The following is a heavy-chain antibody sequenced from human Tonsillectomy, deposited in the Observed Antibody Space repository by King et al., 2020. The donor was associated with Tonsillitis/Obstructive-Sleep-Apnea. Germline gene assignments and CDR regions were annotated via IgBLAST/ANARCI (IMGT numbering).Heavy chain of an antibody. D-gene: IGHD4-11*01. J-gene: IGHJ2*01. CDR2: IWDDGSNK. Sequence: VQLVESGGGVVQPGRSLRLSCAASRFTFNVYGMHWVRQAPGKGLEWVAFIWDDGSNKYYADSVKGRFTISRDNSKNTLYLQMNSLRAEDTAMYYCARSREVTTSHRYLDLWGRGTLVTVSS. CDR3: ARSREVTTSHRYLDL. V-gene: IGHV3-33*01. CDR1: RFTFNVYG.